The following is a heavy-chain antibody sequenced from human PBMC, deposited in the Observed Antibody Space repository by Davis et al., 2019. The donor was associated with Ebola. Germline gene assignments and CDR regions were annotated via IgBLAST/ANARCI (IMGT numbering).Heavy chain of an antibody. D-gene: IGHD1-20*01. CDR1: GYRFTSYW. Sequence: GGSLRLSCKGSGYRFTSYWIGWVRQMPGKGLEWMGVIYLGDSDTRYSPSFQGQVTISADKSINTAYLQWSSLTASDTAMYYCARLSGSSWFHGMDVWGQGTAVTVSS. V-gene: IGHV5-51*01. CDR2: IYLGDSDT. CDR3: ARLSGSSWFHGMDV. J-gene: IGHJ6*02.